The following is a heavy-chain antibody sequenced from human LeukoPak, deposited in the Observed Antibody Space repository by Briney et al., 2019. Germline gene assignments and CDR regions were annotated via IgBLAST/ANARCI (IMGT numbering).Heavy chain of an antibody. J-gene: IGHJ6*02. V-gene: IGHV1-18*01. CDR1: GYTFTSYG. Sequence: GASVKVSCKASGYTFTSYGISWVRQAPGQGLEWMGWISAYNGNTNYAQKLQGRVTMTTDTSTSTAYMELRSLRSDDTAVYYCARDSPTTVVTRDYYYGMDVWGQGTTATVSS. CDR3: ARDSPTTVVTRDYYYGMDV. D-gene: IGHD4-23*01. CDR2: ISAYNGNT.